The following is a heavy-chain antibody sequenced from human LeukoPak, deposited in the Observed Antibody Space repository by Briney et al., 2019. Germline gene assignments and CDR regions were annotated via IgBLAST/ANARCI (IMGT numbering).Heavy chain of an antibody. CDR3: ARGPSFWSGYFDY. V-gene: IGHV4-34*01. Sequence: SETLSLTCAVYGGSFSGYYWSWIRQPPAKGLEWIGEINHSGSTNYNPSLKSRVTISVDTSKNQFSLKLSPVTAADTAVYYCARGPSFWSGYFDYWGQGTLVTVSS. CDR2: INHSGST. CDR1: GGSFSGYY. J-gene: IGHJ4*02. D-gene: IGHD3-3*01.